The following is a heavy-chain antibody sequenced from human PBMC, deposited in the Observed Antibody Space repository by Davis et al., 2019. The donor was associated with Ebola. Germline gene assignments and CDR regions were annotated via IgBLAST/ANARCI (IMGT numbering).Heavy chain of an antibody. CDR1: GGSISSGDYY. CDR3: ARRYCSSIGCHFDY. Sequence: PSETLSLTCTVSGGSISSGDYYWSWIRQPPGKGLEWIGYIYYSGNTYYNPSLKSRVTISVDRSKNQFSLKLSSVTAADTAVYYCARRYCSSIGCHFDYWGQGTLVTVSS. J-gene: IGHJ4*02. CDR2: IYYSGNT. V-gene: IGHV4-30-4*01. D-gene: IGHD2-2*01.